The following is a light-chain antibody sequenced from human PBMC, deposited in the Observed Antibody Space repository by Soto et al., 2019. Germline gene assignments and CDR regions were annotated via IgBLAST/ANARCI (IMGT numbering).Light chain of an antibody. CDR3: SSYTTSTDV. J-gene: IGLJ1*01. CDR1: SSDVGGYNF. CDR2: DVS. V-gene: IGLV2-14*01. Sequence: QAVVTQPASVSGSPGQSITISCTGTSSDVGGYNFVSWYQQHPGKAPKLMIYDVSNRPSGVSYRFSGSKSGNTASLTISGLQAEDEADYYCSSYTTSTDVFGTGTKVTVL.